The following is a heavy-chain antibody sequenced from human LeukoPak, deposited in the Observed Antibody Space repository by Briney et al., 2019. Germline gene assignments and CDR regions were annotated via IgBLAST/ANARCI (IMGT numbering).Heavy chain of an antibody. CDR1: GGSISSSSYY. Sequence: SETLSLTCTVSGGSISSSSYYWGWIRQPPGKGLEWIGSIYYSGSTYYNPSLKSRVTISVDTSKNQFSLKLSSVTAADTAVYYCARIVYCSSTSCYPGGAYYFDYWGQGTLVTVSS. V-gene: IGHV4-39*07. J-gene: IGHJ4*02. CDR2: IYYSGST. D-gene: IGHD2-2*01. CDR3: ARIVYCSSTSCYPGGAYYFDY.